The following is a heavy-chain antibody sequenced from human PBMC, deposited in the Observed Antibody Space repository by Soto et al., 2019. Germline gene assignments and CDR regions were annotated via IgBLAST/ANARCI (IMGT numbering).Heavy chain of an antibody. D-gene: IGHD6-6*01. V-gene: IGHV1-18*01. J-gene: IGHJ4*02. Sequence: ASVKVSCKASGYTFTSYGISWVRQAPGKGLEWMGWISAYNGNTNYAQKLQGRVTMTTDTSTSTAYMELRSLRSDDTAVYYCARSYSSIAARRCDYWGQGTLVTVSS. CDR2: ISAYNGNT. CDR1: GYTFTSYG. CDR3: ARSYSSIAARRCDY.